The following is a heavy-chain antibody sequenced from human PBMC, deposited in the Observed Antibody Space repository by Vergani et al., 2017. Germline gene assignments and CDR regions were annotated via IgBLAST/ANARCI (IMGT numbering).Heavy chain of an antibody. CDR1: GFTFRIYG. CDR3: TKAGQYDSDNFHDS. J-gene: IGHJ1*01. D-gene: IGHD3-22*01. V-gene: IGHV3-30*02. CDR2: IRYDGTKR. Sequence: QVQLVESGGGVVQPGGSLRLSCIASGFTFRIYGMHWVRPAPGKGLEWVAFIRYDGTKRFYGDSVTGRFTISRDNSQTTVFLQMNSLRADDSAVYYCTKAGQYDSDNFHDSWGQGALVTVAS.